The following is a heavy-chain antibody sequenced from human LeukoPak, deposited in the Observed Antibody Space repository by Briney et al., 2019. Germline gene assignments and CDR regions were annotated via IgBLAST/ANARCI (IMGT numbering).Heavy chain of an antibody. Sequence: GGSLRLSCAASRFTFSSYGMHWVRQAPGKGLEWVAFIRYDGSNKYYADSVKGRLTISRDNSKNTLYLQMNSLRAEDTAVYYCARDRGGGFRYSSGWSGDYFDYWGQGTLVTVSS. J-gene: IGHJ4*02. CDR1: RFTFSSYG. CDR3: ARDRGGGFRYSSGWSGDYFDY. V-gene: IGHV3-30*02. D-gene: IGHD6-19*01. CDR2: IRYDGSNK.